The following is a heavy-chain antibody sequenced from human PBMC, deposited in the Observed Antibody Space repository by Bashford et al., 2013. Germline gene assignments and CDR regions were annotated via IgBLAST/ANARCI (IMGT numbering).Heavy chain of an antibody. CDR1: GDFVKSYY. V-gene: IGHV4-4*07. D-gene: IGHD3-16*02. CDR3: ARDDRGFDL. J-gene: IGHJ4*02. CDR2: IFATGGA. Sequence: SETLSLTCDVSGDFVKSYYWAWIRKPAGKGLEFIGRIFATGGANYNPSLDGRATMSVDTSKSQVSLKLTTVTAADTAVYYCARDDRGFDLWGQGVVVTVSS.